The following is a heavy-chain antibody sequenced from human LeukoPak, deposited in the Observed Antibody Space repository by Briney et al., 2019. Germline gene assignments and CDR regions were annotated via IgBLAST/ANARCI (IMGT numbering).Heavy chain of an antibody. CDR3: ARDVYTGYVSGSYGY. Sequence: GGSLRLSCAASGFTFDDYGMSWVRQAPGKGLEWVSGIKWNGGRTGYADSVKGRFTISRDNAKNSLYLQMNSLRAEDTALYYCARDVYTGYVSGSYGYWGQGTLVTVSS. J-gene: IGHJ4*02. CDR1: GFTFDDYG. CDR2: IKWNGGRT. D-gene: IGHD3-10*01. V-gene: IGHV3-20*04.